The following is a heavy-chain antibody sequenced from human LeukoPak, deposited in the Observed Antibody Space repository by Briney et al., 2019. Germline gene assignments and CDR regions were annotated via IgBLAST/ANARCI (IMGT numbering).Heavy chain of an antibody. CDR2: IYYTGST. D-gene: IGHD5-12*01. V-gene: IGHV4-59*08. J-gene: IGHJ4*02. CDR1: GGSISGYY. Sequence: SETLSLTCNVSGGSISGYYWTWIRQSPGRGLEWIGYIYYTGSTIYNPSLKSRVSMSVDTSKDQFSLKLSSVTAADTAVYYCARQGYSAYEDYWGQGTLVTVSS. CDR3: ARQGYSAYEDY.